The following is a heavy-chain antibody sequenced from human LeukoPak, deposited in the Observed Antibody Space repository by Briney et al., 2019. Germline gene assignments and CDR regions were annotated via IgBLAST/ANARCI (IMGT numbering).Heavy chain of an antibody. CDR1: GGTFNNYA. Sequence: SVKVSCKASGGTFNNYAISWVRQAPGQGLEWMGRIIPTLGIAKYAQKFQGRVTITADSSTSTAYMELRSLRSEDTAVYYCARDRHYSAAPSDYWGQGTLVTVSS. CDR3: ARDRHYSAAPSDY. D-gene: IGHD2-21*01. V-gene: IGHV1-69*04. CDR2: IIPTLGIA. J-gene: IGHJ4*02.